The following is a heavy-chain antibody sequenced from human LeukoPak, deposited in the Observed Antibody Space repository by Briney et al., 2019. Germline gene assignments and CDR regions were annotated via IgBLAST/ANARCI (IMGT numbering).Heavy chain of an antibody. V-gene: IGHV4-38-2*02. Sequence: PSETLSLTCTVSGYSISSGYYWGWIRQPPGKGLEWIGSIYHSGSTYYNPSLKSRVTISVDTSKNQFSLKLSSVTAADTAVYYCARDRGSGSYNLYYFDYWGQGTLVTVSS. D-gene: IGHD1-26*01. J-gene: IGHJ4*02. CDR1: GYSISSGYY. CDR2: IYHSGST. CDR3: ARDRGSGSYNLYYFDY.